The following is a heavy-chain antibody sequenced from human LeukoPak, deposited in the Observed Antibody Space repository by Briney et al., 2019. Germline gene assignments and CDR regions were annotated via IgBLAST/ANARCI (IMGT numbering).Heavy chain of an antibody. D-gene: IGHD3-22*01. V-gene: IGHV4-30-2*01. Sequence: SETLSLTCAVSGGSISSGGYSWSRIRQPPGKGLEWIGYIYHSGSTYYNPSLKSRVTISVDRSKNQSSLKLSSVTAADTAVYYCAREYYEGYFDLWGRGTLVTVSS. CDR1: GGSISSGGYS. J-gene: IGHJ2*01. CDR3: AREYYEGYFDL. CDR2: IYHSGST.